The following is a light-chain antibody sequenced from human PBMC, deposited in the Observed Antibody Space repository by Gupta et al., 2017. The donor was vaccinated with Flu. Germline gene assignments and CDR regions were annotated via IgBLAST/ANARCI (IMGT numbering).Light chain of an antibody. CDR1: QGIRDY. J-gene: IGKJ1*01. CDR2: AAY. CDR3: RQHVSYPWT. V-gene: IGKV1-17*01. Sequence: DIQMTQSPSSLSASVGDTVTIPCRASQGIRDYLGWYQQKPGRVHKPLIYAAYDVQSGVPSRFSGSGSGTEFTLTITSLQAEDFATYYCRQHVSYPWTFGQGTKV.